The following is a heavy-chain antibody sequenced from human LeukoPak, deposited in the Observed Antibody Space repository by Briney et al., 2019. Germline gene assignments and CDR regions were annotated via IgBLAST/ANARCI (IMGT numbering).Heavy chain of an antibody. J-gene: IGHJ4*02. D-gene: IGHD2-2*01. Sequence: GGSLRLSCAASGFTFSSYAMSWVRQAPGKGLEWVSAISGSGGSTYYADSVKGRFTISRDNSKNTLYLQMSSLRAEDTAVYYCAKRAIPLYCSSTSCYFDYWGQGTLVTVSS. CDR3: AKRAIPLYCSSTSCYFDY. CDR2: ISGSGGST. V-gene: IGHV3-23*01. CDR1: GFTFSSYA.